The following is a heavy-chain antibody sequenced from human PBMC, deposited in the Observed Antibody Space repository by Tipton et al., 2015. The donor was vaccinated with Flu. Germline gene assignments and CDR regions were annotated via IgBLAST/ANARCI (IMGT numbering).Heavy chain of an antibody. CDR1: GDSVGSDYY. CDR2: IYNTGRV. V-gene: IGHV4-30-4*08. D-gene: IGHD2-15*01. Sequence: TLSLTCSVSGDSVGSDYYWGWIRQPPGQGLEWVGYIYNTGRVHYNPSLKSRVSMSVDTSRNQFTLQVTSVTAADTAVYFCSRDISGSGQNFDYWGPGTLVTVSS. CDR3: SRDISGSGQNFDY. J-gene: IGHJ4*02.